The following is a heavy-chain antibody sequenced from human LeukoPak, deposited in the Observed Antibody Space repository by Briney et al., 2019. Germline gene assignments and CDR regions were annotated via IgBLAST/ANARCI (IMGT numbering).Heavy chain of an antibody. J-gene: IGHJ6*02. D-gene: IGHD3-9*01. Sequence: GGSLRLSCAASGFTFSSYAMHWVRQAPGKGLEWVAIISYDGSDEYYVDSVKGRFTISRDNSKNTLYLQMNSLRAEDTAVYYCARDGPYDILTGYSSSGMDVWGQGTTVTVSS. CDR2: ISYDGSDE. V-gene: IGHV3-30-3*01. CDR1: GFTFSSYA. CDR3: ARDGPYDILTGYSSSGMDV.